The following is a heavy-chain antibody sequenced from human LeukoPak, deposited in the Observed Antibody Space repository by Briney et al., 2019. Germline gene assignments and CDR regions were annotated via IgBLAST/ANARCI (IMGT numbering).Heavy chain of an antibody. D-gene: IGHD5-12*01. CDR3: ARHNRGDYDFSDF. Sequence: PGGSLRLSCAASGFTVSSSYMNWVRQAPGKGLEWVSIINSGGNTYYADSVKGRFTISRDNSKNTLYLQMNNLRAEDTAIYYCARHNRGDYDFSDFWGQGTLVTVSS. CDR1: GFTVSSSY. V-gene: IGHV3-53*01. J-gene: IGHJ4*02. CDR2: INSGGNT.